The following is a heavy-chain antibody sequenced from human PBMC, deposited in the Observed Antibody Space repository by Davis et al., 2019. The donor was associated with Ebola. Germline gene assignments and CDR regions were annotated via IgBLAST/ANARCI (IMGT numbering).Heavy chain of an antibody. D-gene: IGHD3-22*01. V-gene: IGHV4-59*01. J-gene: IGHJ4*02. CDR2: IYYSGST. Sequence: PSETLSLTCTVSGDSIGYFYWSWIRQPPGRGLEWIGYIYYSGSTNYNPSLKSRVTISVDTSKNQFSLKLSSVTAADTAVYYCARSKRCSGYSCQLEPFDYWGPGTLVTVSS. CDR1: GDSIGYFY. CDR3: ARSKRCSGYSCQLEPFDY.